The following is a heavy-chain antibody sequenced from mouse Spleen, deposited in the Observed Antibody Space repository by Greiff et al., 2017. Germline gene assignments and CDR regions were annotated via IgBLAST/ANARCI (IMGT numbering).Heavy chain of an antibody. CDR3: ARPQLSYYAMDY. V-gene: IGHV1-69*01. D-gene: IGHD4-1*02. J-gene: IGHJ4*01. Sequence: VQLQQPGAELVMPGASVKLSCKASGYTFTSYWMHWVKQRPGQGLEWIGEIDPSDSYTNYNQKFKGKATLTVDKSSSTAYMQLSSLTSEDSAVYYCARPQLSYYAMDYWGQGTSVTVSS. CDR1: GYTFTSYW. CDR2: IDPSDSYT.